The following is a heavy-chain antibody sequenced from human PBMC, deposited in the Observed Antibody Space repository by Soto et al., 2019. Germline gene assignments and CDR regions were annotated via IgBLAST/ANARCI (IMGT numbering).Heavy chain of an antibody. D-gene: IGHD5-18*01. CDR2: MNPNSGNT. CDR3: ARGGGRGYSYDNPYYDYYYMDV. V-gene: IGHV1-8*01. Sequence: QVQLVQSGAEVKKPGASVKVSCKASGYTFTSYDINWVRQATGQGLEWMGWMNPNSGNTGYAQKFQGRVTMTRNTSISTAYMELSSLRSEDTAVYYCARGGGRGYSYDNPYYDYYYMDVWGKGTTVTVSS. J-gene: IGHJ6*03. CDR1: GYTFTSYD.